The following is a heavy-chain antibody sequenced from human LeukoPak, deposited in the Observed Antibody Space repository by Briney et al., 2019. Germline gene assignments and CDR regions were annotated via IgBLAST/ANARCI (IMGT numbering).Heavy chain of an antibody. J-gene: IGHJ6*03. V-gene: IGHV1-46*01. CDR3: ARDRRWELPGGGFSYYYYMDV. CDR1: GYTFTSYY. D-gene: IGHD1-26*01. CDR2: INPSGGST. Sequence: ASVKISCKASGYTFTSYYMHWVRQAPGQGLEWMGIINPSGGSTSYAQKFQGRVTMTRDTSTSTVYMELSSLRSEDTAVYYCARDRRWELPGGGFSYYYYMDVWGKGTTVTISS.